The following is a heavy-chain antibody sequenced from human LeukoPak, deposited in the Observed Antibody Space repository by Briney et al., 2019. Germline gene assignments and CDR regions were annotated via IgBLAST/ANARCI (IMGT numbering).Heavy chain of an antibody. V-gene: IGHV3-66*01. D-gene: IGHD1-26*01. Sequence: SGGSLRLSCAASGFTVSSNFMSWVRQAPGKGLEWVSVTYRSGTTYYADSVKGRFIISRDNSKNTLYPQMNSLRVEDTAIYYCAGSYYDHSAFDIWGQGTMVTVSS. CDR3: AGSYYDHSAFDI. CDR2: TYRSGTT. J-gene: IGHJ3*02. CDR1: GFTVSSNF.